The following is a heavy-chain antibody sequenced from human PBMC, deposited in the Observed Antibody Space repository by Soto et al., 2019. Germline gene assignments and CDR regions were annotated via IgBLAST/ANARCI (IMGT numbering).Heavy chain of an antibody. CDR1: GGSISSGGYY. D-gene: IGHD3-10*01. Sequence: QVQLQESGPGLVKPSQTLSLTCTVSGGSISSGGYYWSRIRQHPGKGLEWIGYIYYSGSTYYNPSLKSRVTISVDTSKNKFSLKLSSVTAADTAVYYCASDWGTGRGDAFDIWGHGTMVTVSS. V-gene: IGHV4-31*03. CDR3: ASDWGTGRGDAFDI. J-gene: IGHJ3*02. CDR2: IYYSGST.